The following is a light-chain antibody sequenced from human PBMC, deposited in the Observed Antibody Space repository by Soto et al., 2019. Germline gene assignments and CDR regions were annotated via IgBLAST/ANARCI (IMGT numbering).Light chain of an antibody. CDR2: GAS. V-gene: IGKV3-15*01. Sequence: EIVMTQSPATLSVSPGERATLSCRASQSINNNLACYQQKPGQGPRLLIYGASSRATGITARFSGSGSGTGFTLTISSLQSEDFAIYYCQQYNNWPLTFGGGTKVEIK. CDR3: QQYNNWPLT. J-gene: IGKJ4*01. CDR1: QSINNN.